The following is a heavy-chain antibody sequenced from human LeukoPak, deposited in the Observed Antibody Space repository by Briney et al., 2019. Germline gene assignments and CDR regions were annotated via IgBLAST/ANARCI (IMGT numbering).Heavy chain of an antibody. Sequence: PGGSLRLSCAASGFTFSSYGMSWVRQAPGKGLEWVSHISGSGSNTYYAASVKGRFTISRDNSKNTLYLQMSSLRAEDTAVYYCAKGTAYYSLGPWGQGTLATVSS. CDR3: AKGTAYYSLGP. CDR2: ISGSGSNT. D-gene: IGHD3/OR15-3a*01. CDR1: GFTFSSYG. J-gene: IGHJ5*02. V-gene: IGHV3-23*01.